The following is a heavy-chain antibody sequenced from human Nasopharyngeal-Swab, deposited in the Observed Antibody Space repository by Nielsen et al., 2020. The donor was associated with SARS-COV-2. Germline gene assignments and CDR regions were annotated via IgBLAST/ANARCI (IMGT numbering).Heavy chain of an antibody. V-gene: IGHV4-39*02. CDR2: ILVHRST. Sequence: SETLSLTCTVSGGSITSSRHRWGRIRPPPGKGLQWIGQILVHRSTEYHPSVRGRITVYADTSENYFSLRLSSVTAADTAVYYCARLDPFGSEDKWGQGTLVTVSS. CDR3: ARLDPFGSEDK. D-gene: IGHD3-3*01. J-gene: IGHJ4*02. CDR1: GGSITSSRHR.